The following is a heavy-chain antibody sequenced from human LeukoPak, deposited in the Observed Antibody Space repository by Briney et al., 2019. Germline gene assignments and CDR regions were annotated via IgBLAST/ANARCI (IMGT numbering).Heavy chain of an antibody. J-gene: IGHJ4*02. CDR1: GFTFSSYA. D-gene: IGHD2-15*01. Sequence: PGGSLRLSCAASGFTFSSYAMSWVRQAPGKGLEWVSAISGSGGSTYYADSVKGRFTISRDNSKNTLYLQMNSLRAEDTAVYYCAKLGYCSGGSCYALYDYWGQGTLVTVSS. V-gene: IGHV3-23*01. CDR2: ISGSGGST. CDR3: AKLGYCSGGSCYALYDY.